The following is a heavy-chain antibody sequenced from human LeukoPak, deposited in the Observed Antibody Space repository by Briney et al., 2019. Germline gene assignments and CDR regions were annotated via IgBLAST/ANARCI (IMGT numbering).Heavy chain of an antibody. D-gene: IGHD1-1*01. CDR2: IYHSGSP. CDR3: ARVNINNWHSCDY. CDR1: GGSFSGYY. J-gene: IGHJ4*02. Sequence: PSETLSLTCAVYGGSFSGYYWSWIRQPSGRGLEWIGEIYHSGSPNYNPSLKSRVTISVDKSRNHFSLNLSSVTAADTAVYYCARVNINNWHSCDYWGQGTLVTVSS. V-gene: IGHV4-34*01.